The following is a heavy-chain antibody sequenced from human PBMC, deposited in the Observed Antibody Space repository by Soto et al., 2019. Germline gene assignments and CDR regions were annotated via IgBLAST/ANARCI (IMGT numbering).Heavy chain of an antibody. Sequence: QVQLQQSGPGLVKPSETLSLTCSVSSGPTSSHNWGWIRQTPGRGLEWIGYVYSTGGTSYNPSLNSRVTISADTSTNHISLTLTSVTAADTAVYYCVRKGIGNLHGLVGVWGQGTTVRVSS. CDR2: VYSTGGT. CDR3: VRKGIGNLHGLVGV. D-gene: IGHD1-1*01. V-gene: IGHV4-59*08. J-gene: IGHJ6*02. CDR1: SGPTSSHN.